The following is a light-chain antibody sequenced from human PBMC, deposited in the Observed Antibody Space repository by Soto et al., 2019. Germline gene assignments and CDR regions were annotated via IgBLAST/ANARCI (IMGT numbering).Light chain of an antibody. V-gene: IGKV1-9*01. CDR3: QQYHSWPLT. J-gene: IGKJ1*01. CDR1: QGVSSY. Sequence: EMQLTQSPSFLSASAGDRVTITCRASQGVSSYLAWYQQKPGKAPQLLIFAASSLASGVPSRFSGSGSGTEFTLTISSLQSEDYATYCCQQYHSWPLTFGEGTKVEIK. CDR2: AAS.